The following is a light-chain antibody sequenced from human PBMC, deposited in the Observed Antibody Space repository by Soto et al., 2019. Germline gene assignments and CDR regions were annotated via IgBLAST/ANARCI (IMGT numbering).Light chain of an antibody. CDR3: QQYGSSPFT. CDR2: GAS. J-gene: IGKJ3*01. V-gene: IGKV3-20*01. CDR1: QSVSSSY. Sequence: EIVLTQSPGTLSLSPGERATLSCRASQSVSSSYLAWYQQKPGQAPRLLIYGASSRATGIPDRFSGIGSGTDFTLTISRLEPEDFAVYYCQQYGSSPFTVGPGTKVDIK.